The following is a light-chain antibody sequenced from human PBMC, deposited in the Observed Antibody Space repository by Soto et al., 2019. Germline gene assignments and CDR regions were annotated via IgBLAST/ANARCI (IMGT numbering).Light chain of an antibody. CDR2: EAS. V-gene: IGKV1-39*01. CDR3: QQSAGSPPFT. CDR1: QSISSY. J-gene: IGKJ3*01. Sequence: DIQMTQSPSPLSASVGDRVYITCRTSQSISSYLNWYQAKPGKAPKLLIYEASTLESGVPSRFSGSGSGTDFTLTISSLQPEDSATYYCQQSAGSPPFTCGPGTRVDI.